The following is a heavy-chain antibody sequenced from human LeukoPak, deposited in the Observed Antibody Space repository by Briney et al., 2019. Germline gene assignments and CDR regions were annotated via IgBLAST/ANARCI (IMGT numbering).Heavy chain of an antibody. Sequence: GGSLRLSCAASGFTVSSNYMSWVRQAPGKGLEWVSVIYSGGSTYYADSVKGRFTISRDNSKNTLYLQMNSLRAEDTAVYYCAKDKIGYCSSTSCENWFDPWGQGTLVTVSS. D-gene: IGHD2-2*01. CDR1: GFTVSSNY. CDR3: AKDKIGYCSSTSCENWFDP. V-gene: IGHV3-53*01. CDR2: IYSGGST. J-gene: IGHJ5*02.